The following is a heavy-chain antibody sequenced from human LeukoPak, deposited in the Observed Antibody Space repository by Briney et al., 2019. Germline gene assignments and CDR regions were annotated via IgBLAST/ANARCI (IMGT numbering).Heavy chain of an antibody. CDR2: ISWNSGSI. V-gene: IGHV3-9*03. Sequence: GGSLRLSCAASGFTFDDYAMHWVRQAPGKGLEWVSGISWNSGSIGCADSVKGRFTISRDNAKNSLYLQMNSLRAEDMALYYCARSVEMATRIDYWGQGTLVTVSS. J-gene: IGHJ4*02. CDR3: ARSVEMATRIDY. CDR1: GFTFDDYA. D-gene: IGHD5-24*01.